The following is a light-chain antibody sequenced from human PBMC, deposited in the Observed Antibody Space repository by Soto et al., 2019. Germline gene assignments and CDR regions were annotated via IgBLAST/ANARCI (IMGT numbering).Light chain of an antibody. CDR2: EGS. J-gene: IGLJ2*01. CDR3: CSYAGSSTAV. CDR1: NSDVGNYNL. V-gene: IGLV2-23*01. Sequence: QYALTQPASVSGSPGQSITISCTGTNSDVGNYNLVSWYQLHSGKAPKLMIYEGSKRPSGVSNRFSGSKSGNTASLTISGLQAEDEADYYCCSYAGSSTAVFGGGTKLAVL.